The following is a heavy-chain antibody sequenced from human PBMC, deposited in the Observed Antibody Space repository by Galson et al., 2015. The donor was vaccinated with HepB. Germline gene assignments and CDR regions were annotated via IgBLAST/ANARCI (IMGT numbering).Heavy chain of an antibody. V-gene: IGHV4-34*01. CDR1: GGSFSTYY. CDR2: INHSGST. J-gene: IGHJ5*02. Sequence: SETLSLTCAVYGGSFSTYYWSWIRQPPGKGLEWIGEINHSGSTNYNPSLKSRVTISVDTSKNRFSLKLSSVTAADTAVYYCARAVYQDFWNGFGPWGQGTPVTVSS. CDR3: ARAVYQDFWNGFGP. D-gene: IGHD3-3*01.